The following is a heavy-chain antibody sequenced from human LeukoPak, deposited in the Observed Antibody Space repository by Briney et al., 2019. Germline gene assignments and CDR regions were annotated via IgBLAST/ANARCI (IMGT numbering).Heavy chain of an antibody. D-gene: IGHD3-3*01. Sequence: SETLSLTCAVYGGSFSGYYWSWIRQPPGKGLEWIGEINHSGSTNYNPSLKSRVTISVDTSKNQFSLKLSSVTAADTAVYYCARAIFGVVTPLDYWGQGTLVTVSS. V-gene: IGHV4-34*01. CDR3: ARAIFGVVTPLDY. CDR2: INHSGST. CDR1: GGSFSGYY. J-gene: IGHJ4*02.